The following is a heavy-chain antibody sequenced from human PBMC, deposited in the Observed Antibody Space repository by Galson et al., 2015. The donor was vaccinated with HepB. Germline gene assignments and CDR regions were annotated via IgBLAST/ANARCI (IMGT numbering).Heavy chain of an antibody. V-gene: IGHV4-31*03. J-gene: IGHJ4*02. CDR2: IYYSGST. CDR1: GGSISSGGYY. Sequence: TLSLTCTVSGGSISSGGYYWSWIRQHPGKGLEWIGYIYYSGSTYYNPSLKSRVTISVDTSKNQFSLKLSSVTAADTAVYYCARVPQLLGAFDYWGQGTLVTVSS. CDR3: ARVPQLLGAFDY. D-gene: IGHD2-2*01.